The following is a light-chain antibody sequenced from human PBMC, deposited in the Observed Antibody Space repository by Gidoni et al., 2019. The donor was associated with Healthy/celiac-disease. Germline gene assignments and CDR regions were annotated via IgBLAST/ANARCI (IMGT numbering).Light chain of an antibody. Sequence: EIVLTQSPATLSLSPGERATLSCRASQCVSSYLAWYQQKPGQAPRLLIYDASNRATGIPARFSGSGSGTDFTITISSLEPEDVAVYYCQQRSNWPGTFGQXTKVEIK. CDR2: DAS. J-gene: IGKJ1*01. V-gene: IGKV3-11*01. CDR1: QCVSSY. CDR3: QQRSNWPGT.